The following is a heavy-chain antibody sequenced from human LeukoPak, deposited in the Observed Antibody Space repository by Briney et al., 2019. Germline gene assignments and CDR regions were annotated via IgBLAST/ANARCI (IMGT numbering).Heavy chain of an antibody. CDR1: GFTFSGYW. CDR2: IDRDGSGT. V-gene: IGHV3-74*03. CDR3: AKHRFESGGYHSTD. Sequence: PGGSLRLSCAASGFTFSGYWMHWVRQVPGKGLVWVSHIDRDGSGTTYADSVKGRFTISRDNSKNTLYLQMNSLRDEDTAVYYCAKHRFESGGYHSTDWGQGTLVTVSS. D-gene: IGHD3-22*01. J-gene: IGHJ4*02.